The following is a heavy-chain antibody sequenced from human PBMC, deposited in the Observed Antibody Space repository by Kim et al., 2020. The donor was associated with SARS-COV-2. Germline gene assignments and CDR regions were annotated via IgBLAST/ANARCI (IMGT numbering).Heavy chain of an antibody. Sequence: GGSLRLSCTASGFTFDDYAMHWVRQAPGKGLEWVSGISGNGGKMDYADSVKGRFTISRDNAKNSLYLQMNNLRPEDTALYYCAKGRKYSNTLLLDYWGQGTLVTVSS. D-gene: IGHD6-13*01. CDR3: AKGRKYSNTLLLDY. V-gene: IGHV3-9*01. CDR2: ISGNGGKM. J-gene: IGHJ4*02. CDR1: GFTFDDYA.